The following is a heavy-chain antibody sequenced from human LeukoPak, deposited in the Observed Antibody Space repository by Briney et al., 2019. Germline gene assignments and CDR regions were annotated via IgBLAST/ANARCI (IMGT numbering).Heavy chain of an antibody. CDR2: IYAGDST. J-gene: IGHJ4*02. V-gene: IGHV3-53*01. CDR3: ARETPDSYYFDY. D-gene: IGHD3-22*01. CDR1: GFTVSNNY. Sequence: PGGSLRLSCAASGFTVSNNYMSWVRQAPGKGLEWVSVIYAGDSTYYADSVKGRFTISRDNSKNTMYLQMTSLRAADTAVYYCARETPDSYYFDYWGQGTLVTVSS.